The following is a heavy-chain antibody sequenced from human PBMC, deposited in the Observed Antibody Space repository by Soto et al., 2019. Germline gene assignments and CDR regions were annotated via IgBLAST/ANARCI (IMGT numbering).Heavy chain of an antibody. CDR1: GYTFTSYY. CDR3: ARVFIAAAGRTLNWFDP. V-gene: IGHV1-46*01. Sequence: QVQLVQSGAEVKKPGASVKVSCKASGYTFTSYYMHWVRQAPGQGLEWMGIINPSGGSTSYAQKFQGRVTMTRDTSTSTVYMELSSLRSEDTAVYYCARVFIAAAGRTLNWFDPWGQGTLVTVSS. D-gene: IGHD6-13*01. CDR2: INPSGGST. J-gene: IGHJ5*02.